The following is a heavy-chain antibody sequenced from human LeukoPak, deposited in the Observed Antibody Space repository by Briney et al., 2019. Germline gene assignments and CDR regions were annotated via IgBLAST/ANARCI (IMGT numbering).Heavy chain of an antibody. Sequence: GRSLRLSCAASGFTFSSYGMHWVRQAPGKGLEWVAVISYDGSNKYYADSVKGRFTISRDNSKNTLYLQMNSLRAEDTAVYYCAKDWDTAMVTYWGQGTLVTVSS. J-gene: IGHJ4*02. CDR2: ISYDGSNK. CDR1: GFTFSSYG. D-gene: IGHD5-18*01. CDR3: AKDWDTAMVTY. V-gene: IGHV3-30*18.